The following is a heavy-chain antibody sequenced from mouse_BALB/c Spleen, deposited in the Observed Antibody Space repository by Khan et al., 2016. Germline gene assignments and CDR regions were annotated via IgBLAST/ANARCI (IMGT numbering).Heavy chain of an antibody. Sequence: QIQLVQSGPELKKPGETVKISCKASGYTFTDYSMHWVKQAPGKGLKWMGWIYTETGEPAYADDFKGRFACSLETSASTAYLQINNRKKGHPATYFGATNAWGQGTTLTVSS. CDR2: IYTETGEP. J-gene: IGHJ2*01. CDR3: ATNA. V-gene: IGHV9-2-1*01. CDR1: GYTFTDYS.